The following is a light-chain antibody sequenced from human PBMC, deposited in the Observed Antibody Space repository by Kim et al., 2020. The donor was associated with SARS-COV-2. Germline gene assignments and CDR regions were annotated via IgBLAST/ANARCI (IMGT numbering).Light chain of an antibody. Sequence: EEATLSCRASESVGTNLAWYQQRPDQAPRLLLFAAAARAADIPTRCSGSGSGTDFTLTISFLQSEDLAVDYCQQYKKWPLHTLGQGTKVDIK. V-gene: IGKV3-15*01. J-gene: IGKJ1*01. CDR2: AAA. CDR1: ESVGTN. CDR3: QQYKKWPLHT.